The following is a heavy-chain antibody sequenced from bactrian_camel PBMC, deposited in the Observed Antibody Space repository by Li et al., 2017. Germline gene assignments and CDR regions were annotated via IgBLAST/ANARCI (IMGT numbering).Heavy chain of an antibody. D-gene: IGHD2*01. CDR2: IEADGIRK. V-gene: IGHV3S40*01. CDR1: GLSFETSL. Sequence: DVQLVESGGGLVQPGGSLRLSCSASGLSFETSLMKWLRAPPGRPLEWVSTIEADGIRKLYSNDVKGQFTISRDNAKNMLYLQMNDLQPTDTGLYYCSTKLSERGQGTQVTVS. J-gene: IGHJ4*01.